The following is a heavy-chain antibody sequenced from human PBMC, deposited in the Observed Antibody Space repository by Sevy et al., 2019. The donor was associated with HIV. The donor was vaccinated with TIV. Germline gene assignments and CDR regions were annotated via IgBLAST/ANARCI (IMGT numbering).Heavy chain of an antibody. CDR2: ISSSSDTV. V-gene: IGHV3-48*03. CDR1: GFTFSSYE. J-gene: IGHJ5*02. CDR3: AREGYDILTGANWFDP. Sequence: GSLRLSCAASGFTFSSYEMNWVRQAPGKGLEWVSYISSSSDTVYYAVSVKGRFTISRDNTKNSLYLQMNSLRAEDTAVYYCAREGYDILTGANWFDPWGQGTLVTVSS. D-gene: IGHD3-9*01.